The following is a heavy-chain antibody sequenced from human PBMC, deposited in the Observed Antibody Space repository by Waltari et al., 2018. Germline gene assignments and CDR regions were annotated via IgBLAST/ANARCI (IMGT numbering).Heavy chain of an antibody. J-gene: IGHJ3*02. D-gene: IGHD3-22*01. CDR2: IIPIFGTA. Sequence: QVQLVQSGAEVKKPGSSVKVSCKASGGTFSSYAISWVRQAPGQWLEWMGGIIPIFGTANYAQKVQGRVTITADESTSTAYMELSSLRSEDTAVYYCVLLYDSSGYWVDAFDIWGQGTMVTVSS. V-gene: IGHV1-69*01. CDR1: GGTFSSYA. CDR3: VLLYDSSGYWVDAFDI.